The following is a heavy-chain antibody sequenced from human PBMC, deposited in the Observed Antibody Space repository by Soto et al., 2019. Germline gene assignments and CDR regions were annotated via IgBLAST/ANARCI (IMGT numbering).Heavy chain of an antibody. D-gene: IGHD2-15*01. CDR2: INHSGST. V-gene: IGHV4-34*01. Sequence: QVQLQQWGAGLLKPSETLSLTCAVYGGSFSGYYWSWIRQPPGKGLEWIGEINHSGSTNYNPSLKIRVTISVDTSKNQFSLKLSSVTAADTAVYYCARGGLYCSGGSCYYYYMDVWGKGTTVTVSS. CDR3: ARGGLYCSGGSCYYYYMDV. J-gene: IGHJ6*03. CDR1: GGSFSGYY.